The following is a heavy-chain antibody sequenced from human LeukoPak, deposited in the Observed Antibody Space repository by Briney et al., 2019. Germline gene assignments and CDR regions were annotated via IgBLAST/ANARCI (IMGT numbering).Heavy chain of an antibody. CDR2: IYYSGST. J-gene: IGHJ5*02. Sequence: SETLSLTCTVSGGCVSSGSYYWSWIRQPPGKGLEWIGYIYYSGSTNYNPSLKSRVTISVDTSKNQFSLKLSSVTAADTAVYYCARVIVVVVAGGNWFDPWGQGTLVTVSS. CDR3: ARVIVVVVAGGNWFDP. V-gene: IGHV4-61*01. CDR1: GGCVSSGSYY. D-gene: IGHD2-15*01.